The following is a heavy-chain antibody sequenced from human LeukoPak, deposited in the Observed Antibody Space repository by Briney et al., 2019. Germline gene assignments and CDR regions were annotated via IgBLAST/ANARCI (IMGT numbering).Heavy chain of an antibody. V-gene: IGHV1-2*02. D-gene: IGHD2-15*01. Sequence: GASVKVSCKASGYTFTGYYMHWVRQAPGQGLEWMGWINPNSGGTNYAQKFQGRVTMTRDTSTSTAYMELSRLRSDDTAVYYCARVRCSGGSCYHRIFDYWGQGTLVTVSS. CDR3: ARVRCSGGSCYHRIFDY. J-gene: IGHJ4*02. CDR1: GYTFTGYY. CDR2: INPNSGGT.